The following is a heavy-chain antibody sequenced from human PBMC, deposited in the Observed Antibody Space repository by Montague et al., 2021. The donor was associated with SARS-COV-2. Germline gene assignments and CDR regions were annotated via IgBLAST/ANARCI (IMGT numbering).Heavy chain of an antibody. CDR1: GFSLSTSGVG. J-gene: IGHJ2*01. CDR2: IYWDDDK. V-gene: IGHV2-5*02. CDR3: ARSSSPLSYWYFDL. Sequence: PALVKPTQTLTLTCTLSGFSLSTSGVGVGWIRQPPGKALEWLALIYWDDDKRYSPSLKTRLIITKDTSRNQVALTMTNVDPVDTATYYCARSSSPLSYWYFDLWGPGALITVSS.